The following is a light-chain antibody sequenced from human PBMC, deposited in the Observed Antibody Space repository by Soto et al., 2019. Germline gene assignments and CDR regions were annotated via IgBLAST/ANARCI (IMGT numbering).Light chain of an antibody. CDR1: QSISSW. CDR3: QQYNSSPWT. CDR2: KAS. J-gene: IGKJ1*01. V-gene: IGKV1-5*03. Sequence: DIQMPQSPSTLSASVGDRVTITCRASQSISSWLAWYQQKPGKAPKLLIYKASSLESGVPSRFSGSGSGTEFTCTISSLQPDDFATYYCQQYNSSPWTFGQGTKVEIK.